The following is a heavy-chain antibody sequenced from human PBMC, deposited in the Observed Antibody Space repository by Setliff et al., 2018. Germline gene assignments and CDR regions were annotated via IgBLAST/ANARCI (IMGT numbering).Heavy chain of an antibody. J-gene: IGHJ6*03. Sequence: PSETLSLTCTVSGGSISNTYYFWGWIRQPPGKGLEWIGSLYHSGTTYYNPSLKSRVTISVDTSKNQFSLNLTSVTAADTAVYFCAREGRSSISGWYMDVWGRGTTVTVSS. CDR1: GGSISNTYYF. CDR3: AREGRSSISGWYMDV. CDR2: LYHSGTT. D-gene: IGHD3-3*02. V-gene: IGHV4-39*02.